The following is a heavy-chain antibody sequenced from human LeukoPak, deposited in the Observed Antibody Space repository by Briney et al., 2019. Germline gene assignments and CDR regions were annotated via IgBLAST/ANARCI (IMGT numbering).Heavy chain of an antibody. J-gene: IGHJ3*02. CDR3: ATGSASQTSDAFDI. CDR1: GGSISSYY. Sequence: SETLSLTCTVSGGSISSYYWSWIRQPPGKALEWIGYIHYSGSTYDNPSLKSRVTMSVDRSKNQFSLRLTSVTAADTAVYYCATGSASQTSDAFDIWGQGTMVTVSS. D-gene: IGHD6-6*01. V-gene: IGHV4-59*12. CDR2: IHYSGST.